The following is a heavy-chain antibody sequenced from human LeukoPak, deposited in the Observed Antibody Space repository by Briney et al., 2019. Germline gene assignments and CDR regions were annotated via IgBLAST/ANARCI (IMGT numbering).Heavy chain of an antibody. D-gene: IGHD5-24*01. CDR2: VYYSDKT. CDR1: NDSFSNYY. V-gene: IGHV4-59*01. J-gene: IGHJ4*02. CDR3: ARASMRRRDGYNRHYEIDY. Sequence: SETLSLTCTVSNDSFSNYYRTWIRQSPGKALEWIGYVYYSDKTHYNPSLNSRVIISVDTSQNQFSLRLSSVTAADTAVYYCARASMRRRDGYNRHYEIDYWGQGTLVTVSS.